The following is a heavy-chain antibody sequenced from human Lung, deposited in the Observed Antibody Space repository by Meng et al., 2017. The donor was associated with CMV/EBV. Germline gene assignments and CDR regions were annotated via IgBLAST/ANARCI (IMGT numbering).Heavy chain of an antibody. Sequence: GGSXRLSCAASGFTFNSYRMNWLRQAPGKGLEWVSYISSSSSSIYYTDSVKGRFTITRDSAKNSLYLEMNSLRVDDTGVYFCARDAGEGIVVVPAAIADYWXQGTQVTVSS. CDR2: ISSSSSSI. CDR1: GFTFNSYR. V-gene: IGHV3-48*04. CDR3: ARDAGEGIVVVPAAIADY. J-gene: IGHJ4*02. D-gene: IGHD2-2*02.